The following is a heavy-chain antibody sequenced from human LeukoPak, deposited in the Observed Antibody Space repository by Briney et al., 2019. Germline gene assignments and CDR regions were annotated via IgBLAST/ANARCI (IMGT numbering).Heavy chain of an antibody. CDR3: ARDWPSRQSPDDYGDYAEHVGGIDI. V-gene: IGHV3-66*01. Sequence: GGSLRLSCEASGFAVSRNYMSWVRQAPGKGLEWVSVIYSGGSTYYADSVKGRFTISRDNSKNTLYLQMNSLRAEDTAVYYCARDWPSRQSPDDYGDYAEHVGGIDIWGQGTMVTVSS. CDR1: GFAVSRNY. D-gene: IGHD4-17*01. CDR2: IYSGGST. J-gene: IGHJ3*02.